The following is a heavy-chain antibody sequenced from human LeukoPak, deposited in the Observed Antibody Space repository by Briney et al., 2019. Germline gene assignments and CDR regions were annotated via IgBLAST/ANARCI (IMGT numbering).Heavy chain of an antibody. CDR3: ARVAWNYQGYSQH. V-gene: IGHV3-21*01. D-gene: IGHD1-7*01. Sequence: GGSLRLSCAASGFTFSSYSMNWVRQAPGKGLEWVSSISSSSSYIYYADSVKGRFTISRDNAKNSLYLQMNSLRAEDTAVYYCARVAWNYQGYSQHWGQGTLVTVSS. CDR1: GFTFSSYS. J-gene: IGHJ1*01. CDR2: ISSSSSYI.